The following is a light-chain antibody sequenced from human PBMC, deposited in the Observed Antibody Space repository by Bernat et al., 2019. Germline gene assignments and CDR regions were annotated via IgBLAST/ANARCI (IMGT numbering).Light chain of an antibody. CDR1: QSISDW. Sequence: DIQMTQSPSTLSASVGDRVTITCRASQSISDWLAWYQQKPGKAPKLLIYKASILESGVPSRFSGSGSATEFTLTISSLQPDDSAMYYCQQYKNYITFGQGTRLEIK. CDR3: QQYKNYIT. V-gene: IGKV1-5*03. J-gene: IGKJ5*01. CDR2: KAS.